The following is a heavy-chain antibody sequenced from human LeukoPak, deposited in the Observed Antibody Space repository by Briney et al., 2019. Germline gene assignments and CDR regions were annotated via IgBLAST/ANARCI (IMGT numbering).Heavy chain of an antibody. D-gene: IGHD3-10*01. CDR2: ISASNPNT. CDR3: AETIVRGVTKYYFDY. V-gene: IGHV3-23*01. J-gene: IGHJ4*02. Sequence: PGGSLRLSCAASGFTFSSYAMSWVRQAPGKGLEWVSAISASNPNTYYADSVKGRFTISRDNSKNTLYLQMNSLRADDTAVYYCAETIVRGVTKYYFDYWGQGTLVTVSS. CDR1: GFTFSSYA.